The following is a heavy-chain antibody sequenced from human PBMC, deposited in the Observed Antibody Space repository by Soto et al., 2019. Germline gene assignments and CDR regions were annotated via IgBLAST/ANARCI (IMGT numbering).Heavy chain of an antibody. D-gene: IGHD2-21*01. J-gene: IGHJ4*01. CDR1: GFTLRSYG. Sequence: GGSLRLSCGASGFTLRSYGLHWVRQAPGKGLEWVAVIWHDGSKKYYADSVKGRFTISRDNSKNTLYLQMNNLRAEDTAVYYCARDRGSDDPIDYWGHGTLVTVSS. CDR3: ARDRGSDDPIDY. V-gene: IGHV3-33*01. CDR2: IWHDGSKK.